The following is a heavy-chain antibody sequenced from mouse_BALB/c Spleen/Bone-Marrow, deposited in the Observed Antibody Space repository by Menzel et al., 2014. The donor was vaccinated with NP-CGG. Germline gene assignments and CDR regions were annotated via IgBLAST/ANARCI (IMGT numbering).Heavy chain of an antibody. CDR2: INPDSTTI. CDR3: ARLSYYGRFAY. Sequence: EVKLMESGGGLVQPGGSLKLSCPASGFDFSGYWMSWVRQAPGKGLEWIGEINPDSTTINYAPSRKDKFIISRDNAKSTLFLQMSKVRSEDTALYYCARLSYYGRFAYWGQGTLVTVSA. V-gene: IGHV4-1*02. J-gene: IGHJ3*01. CDR1: GFDFSGYW. D-gene: IGHD1-1*01.